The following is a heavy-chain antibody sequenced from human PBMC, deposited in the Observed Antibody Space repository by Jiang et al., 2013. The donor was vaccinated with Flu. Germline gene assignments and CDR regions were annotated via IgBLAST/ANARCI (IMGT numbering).Heavy chain of an antibody. CDR1: GYTFTSYA. V-gene: IGHV1-3*01. D-gene: IGHD3-10*01. Sequence: SGAEVKKPGASVKVSCKASGYTFTSYAMHWVRQAPGQRLEWMGWINAGNGNTKYSQKFQGRVTITRDTSASTAYMELSSLRSEDTAVYYCARDSWITMVRGAAGEDAFDIWGQGTMVTVSS. CDR3: ARDSWITMVRGAAGEDAFDI. CDR2: INAGNGNT. J-gene: IGHJ3*02.